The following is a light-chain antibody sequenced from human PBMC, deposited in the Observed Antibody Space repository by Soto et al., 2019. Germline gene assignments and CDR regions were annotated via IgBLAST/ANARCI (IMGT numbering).Light chain of an antibody. J-gene: IGLJ3*02. CDR2: EAS. Sequence: QSALTQPASVSGSPGQSITISCTGTNSDVGGHNFVSWYQQYPGKAPKLLIYEASKRPSGLSNRFSGSKSGNTASLTISGLQAEDEADYYCCSLTNGATWVFGVGTKVTVL. CDR3: CSLTNGATWV. CDR1: NSDVGGHNF. V-gene: IGLV2-23*01.